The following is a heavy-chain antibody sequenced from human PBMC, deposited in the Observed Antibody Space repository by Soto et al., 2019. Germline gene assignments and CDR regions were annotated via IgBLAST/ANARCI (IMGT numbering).Heavy chain of an antibody. J-gene: IGHJ4*02. CDR3: ARGKEITFGGVIVRSGDY. CDR2: MNPNSGNT. V-gene: IGHV1-8*01. Sequence: QVQLVQSGAEVKKPGASVKVSCKASGYTFTSYDINWVRQATGQGLEWMGWMNPNSGNTGYAQKFQGRVTMTSNTSISTAYMELSSLRSEDTAVYYCARGKEITFGGVIVRSGDYWGQGTLVTVSS. D-gene: IGHD3-16*02. CDR1: GYTFTSYD.